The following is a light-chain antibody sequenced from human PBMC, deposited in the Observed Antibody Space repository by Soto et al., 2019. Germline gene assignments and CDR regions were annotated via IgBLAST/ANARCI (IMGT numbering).Light chain of an antibody. J-gene: IGLJ1*01. CDR2: EVS. Sequence: LTQPASVSGSPGQSITISCTGTSSDVGGYNYVSWYQQHPGKAPKLMIYEVSNRPSGVSNRFSGSKSGNTASLTISGLQAEDEADYYCSSYTSSSTLYVFGTGTKVTV. CDR1: SSDVGGYNY. CDR3: SSYTSSSTLYV. V-gene: IGLV2-14*01.